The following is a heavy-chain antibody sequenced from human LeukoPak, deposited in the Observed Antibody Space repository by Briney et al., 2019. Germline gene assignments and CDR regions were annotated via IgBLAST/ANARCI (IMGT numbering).Heavy chain of an antibody. Sequence: PGGSLRLSCAASGFTFSSYAMSWVRQAPGKGLEWVSAISGSGGSTYYADSVKGRFTISRDNSKNTLYLQMNSLRAEDTAVYYCATSADSSSWHNNDYWGQGTLVTVSS. CDR3: ATSADSSSWHNNDY. D-gene: IGHD6-13*01. CDR1: GFTFSSYA. CDR2: ISGSGGST. J-gene: IGHJ4*02. V-gene: IGHV3-23*01.